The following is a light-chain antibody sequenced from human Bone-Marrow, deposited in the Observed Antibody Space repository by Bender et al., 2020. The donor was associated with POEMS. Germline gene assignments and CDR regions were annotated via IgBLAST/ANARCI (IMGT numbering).Light chain of an antibody. V-gene: IGLV1-40*01. Sequence: QSVVTQPPSLSEAPRQRVTISCSGSSSNIGNHGVNWYQQLPGEAPKLLIYTTTNRPSGVPDRFSGSKSDTSASLTIPGLQAEDEADYYCQSYDSSLTGWVFGGGTKLTVL. CDR2: TTT. J-gene: IGLJ3*02. CDR1: SSNIGNHG. CDR3: QSYDSSLTGWV.